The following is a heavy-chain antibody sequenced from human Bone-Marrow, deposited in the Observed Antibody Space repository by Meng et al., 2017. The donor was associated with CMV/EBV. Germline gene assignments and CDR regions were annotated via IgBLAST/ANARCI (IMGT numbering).Heavy chain of an antibody. V-gene: IGHV1-69*10. CDR3: ATHGTMVRGTMDV. D-gene: IGHD3-10*01. Sequence: SVKVSCKASGYTFTSYYMHWVRQAPGQGLEWMGGIIPILGIANYAQRFQGRVTITADKSTSTAYMELSSLRSEDTAVYYCATHGTMVRGTMDVWGQGTTVTVSS. CDR2: IIPILGIA. CDR1: GYTFTSYY. J-gene: IGHJ6*02.